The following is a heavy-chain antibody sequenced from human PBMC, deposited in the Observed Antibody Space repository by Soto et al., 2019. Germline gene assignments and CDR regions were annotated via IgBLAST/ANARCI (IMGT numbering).Heavy chain of an antibody. J-gene: IGHJ4*02. Sequence: QVQLVQSGAEVKKPGSSVKVSCKASGGTFSSYTISWVRQAPGQGLEWMGRIIPILGIANYAQKFQGRVTITADKSTSTAYRELSSLRSEDTAVYYCAGAYYDILTGYLDLDYWGQGTLVTVSS. V-gene: IGHV1-69*02. CDR3: AGAYYDILTGYLDLDY. CDR2: IIPILGIA. CDR1: GGTFSSYT. D-gene: IGHD3-9*01.